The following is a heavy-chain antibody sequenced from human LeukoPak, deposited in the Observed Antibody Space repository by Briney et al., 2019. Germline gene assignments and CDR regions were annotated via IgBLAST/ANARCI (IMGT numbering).Heavy chain of an antibody. V-gene: IGHV1-69*05. Sequence: SVKVSCKASGGTFSSYAISWVRQAPGQGLEWMGRIIPIFGTANYAQKFQGRVTITTDEPTSTAYMELSSLRSEDTAVYYCARAIAAAGYFDYWGQGTLVTVSS. CDR1: GGTFSSYA. CDR2: IIPIFGTA. D-gene: IGHD6-13*01. J-gene: IGHJ4*02. CDR3: ARAIAAAGYFDY.